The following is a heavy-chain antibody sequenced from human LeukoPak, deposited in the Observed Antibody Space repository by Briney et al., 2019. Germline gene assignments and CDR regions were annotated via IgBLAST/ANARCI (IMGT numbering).Heavy chain of an antibody. D-gene: IGHD3-10*01. CDR3: ARDVAGSGSH. CDR1: GFSFSGYW. V-gene: IGHV3-74*01. Sequence: PGGSLRLSCVASGFSFSGYWMHWVRQAPGEGLVWVSRTNEYGSITDYADSVKDRFTISRDNAKNTLYLQMDSLRADASAVYYCARDVAGSGSHWDPGTLVTVSS. CDR2: TNEYGSIT. J-gene: IGHJ4*02.